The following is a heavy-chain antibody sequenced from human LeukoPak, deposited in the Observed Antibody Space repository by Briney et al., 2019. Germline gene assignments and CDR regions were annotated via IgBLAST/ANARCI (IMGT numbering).Heavy chain of an antibody. J-gene: IGHJ4*02. V-gene: IGHV4-34*01. CDR1: GGSFSGYY. CDR2: INHSGST. D-gene: IGHD6-13*01. Sequence: SETLSLTCAVYGGSFSGYYWSWIRQPPGKGLEWIGEINHSGSTNYNPSLKSRVTISVDTSKNQFSLKLSSVTAADTAVYYCARSWGSSWYLDYWGQGTLVTVSS. CDR3: ARSWGSSWYLDY.